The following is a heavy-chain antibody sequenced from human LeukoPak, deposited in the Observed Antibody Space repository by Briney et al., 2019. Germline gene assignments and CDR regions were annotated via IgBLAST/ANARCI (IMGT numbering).Heavy chain of an antibody. CDR3: ARGRRYYYDSSGYYYYFDY. V-gene: IGHV4-38-2*02. D-gene: IGHD3-22*01. CDR2: INHSGST. Sequence: SETLSLTCTVSGYSISSGYYWAWIRQPPGKGLEWIGEINHSGSTNYNPSLKSRVTISVDTSKNQFSLKLSSVTAADTAVYYCARGRRYYYDSSGYYYYFDYWGQGTLVTVSS. CDR1: GYSISSGYY. J-gene: IGHJ4*02.